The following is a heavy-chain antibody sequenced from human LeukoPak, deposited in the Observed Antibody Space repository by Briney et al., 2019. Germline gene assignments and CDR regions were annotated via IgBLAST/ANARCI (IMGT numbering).Heavy chain of an antibody. CDR1: GFTVSSNY. CDR3: ARGYYYGSGSYFDY. D-gene: IGHD3-10*01. V-gene: IGHV3-53*01. Sequence: PGGSLRLSCAASGFTVSSNYMSWVRQAPGKGLEWVSVIYSGGSTYYADSVKGRFIISRDNSKNTLYLQMNSLRAEDTAVYYCARGYYYGSGSYFDYWGQGTLVTVSS. CDR2: IYSGGST. J-gene: IGHJ4*02.